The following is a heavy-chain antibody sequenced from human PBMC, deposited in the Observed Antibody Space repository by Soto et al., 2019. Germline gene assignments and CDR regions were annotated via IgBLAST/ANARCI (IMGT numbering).Heavy chain of an antibody. J-gene: IGHJ4*02. D-gene: IGHD6-13*01. V-gene: IGHV1-69*13. CDR3: VRDSGAKLSSS. Sequence: GASVKVSCKASGGTFSSYRINRVRQAPGQGLEWVGWIVPIYRTADYAQEFQDRVTITADESARTTYMELRSLKSQDTAVYYCVRDSGAKLSSSWGQGTLVTVSS. CDR1: GGTFSSYR. CDR2: IVPIYRTA.